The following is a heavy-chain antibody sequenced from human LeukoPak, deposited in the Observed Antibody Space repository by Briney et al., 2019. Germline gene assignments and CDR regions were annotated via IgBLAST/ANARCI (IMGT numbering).Heavy chain of an antibody. CDR2: IYYSGST. CDR1: GGSISSSSYY. D-gene: IGHD3-16*01. CDR3: ARGADPAGPLLYYFDY. Sequence: PSETLSLTCTVSGGSISSSSYYWGWIRQPPGKGLEWIGSIYYSGSTYYNPSLKSRVTISVDTSKNQFSLKLSSVTAADTAVYYCARGADPAGPLLYYFDYWGQGTLVTVSS. V-gene: IGHV4-39*07. J-gene: IGHJ4*02.